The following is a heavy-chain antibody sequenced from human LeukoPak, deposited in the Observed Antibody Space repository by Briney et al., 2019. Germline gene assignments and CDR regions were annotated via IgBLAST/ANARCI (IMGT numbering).Heavy chain of an antibody. J-gene: IGHJ4*02. V-gene: IGHV3-30*02. D-gene: IGHD3-10*01. CDR3: ARGPYGSGSYIPDY. Sequence: GGSLRLSCAASGFTFSSYGMHWVRQAPGKGLEWVAFIRYDGSNKYYADSVKGRFTISRDNAKNSLYLQMNSLRAEDTAVYYCARGPYGSGSYIPDYWGQGTLVTVSS. CDR2: IRYDGSNK. CDR1: GFTFSSYG.